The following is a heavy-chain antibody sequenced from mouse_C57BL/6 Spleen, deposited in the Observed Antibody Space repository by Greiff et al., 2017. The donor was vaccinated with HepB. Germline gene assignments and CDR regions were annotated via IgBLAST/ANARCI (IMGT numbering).Heavy chain of an antibody. J-gene: IGHJ2*01. Sequence: QVQLQQSGPELVKPGASVKISCKASGYSFTSYYIHWVKQRPGQGLEWIGWIYPGSGNTKYNEKFKGKATLTADTSSSTAYMQLSSLTSEDSAVYYCARAYTVVATERVYWGQGTTLTVSS. CDR1: GYSFTSYY. V-gene: IGHV1-66*01. CDR3: ARAYTVVATERVY. D-gene: IGHD1-1*01. CDR2: IYPGSGNT.